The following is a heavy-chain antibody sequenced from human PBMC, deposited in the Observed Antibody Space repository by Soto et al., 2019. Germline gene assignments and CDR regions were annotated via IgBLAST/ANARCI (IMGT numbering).Heavy chain of an antibody. J-gene: IGHJ4*02. CDR1: GGSISSGGYY. CDR3: ARWGRPNYYSSDRYFDY. D-gene: IGHD6-19*01. V-gene: IGHV4-31*03. Sequence: PSETLSLTCTVSGGSISSGGYYWSWIRQHPGKGLEWIGYIYYSGSTYYNPSLKSRVTISVDTSKNQFSLKLSSVTAADTAVYYCARWGRPNYYSSDRYFDYWGQGTLVTVSS. CDR2: IYYSGST.